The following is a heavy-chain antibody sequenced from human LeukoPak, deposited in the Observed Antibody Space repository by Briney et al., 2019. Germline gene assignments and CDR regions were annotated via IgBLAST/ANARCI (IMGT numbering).Heavy chain of an antibody. D-gene: IGHD2-15*01. J-gene: IGHJ4*02. CDR2: IYPGDSDT. V-gene: IGHV5-51*01. CDR3: ARVAYCSGGSCYYFDY. CDR1: GYSFTSYW. Sequence: GESLKISCKGSGYSFTSYWIGWVRQMPGKGLEWMGIIYPGDSDTRYSPSFQGQVTISADKSISTAYLQWSSLKASDTAMYYCARVAYCSGGSCYYFDYWGQGTLVTVSS.